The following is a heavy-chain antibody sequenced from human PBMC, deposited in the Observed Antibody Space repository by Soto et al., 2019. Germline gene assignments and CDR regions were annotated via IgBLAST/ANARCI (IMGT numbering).Heavy chain of an antibody. J-gene: IGHJ4*02. CDR2: IYYRGST. Sequence: QVQLQESGPGLVKPSETLSLTCTVSGDSITSYYWSWIRQPPGKGLEWIGYIYYRGSTNYNPSLRSRVTLSVDTSMNQFSLKLSSLTAAATAVYYCARHVNTDYGFDYWGQGTLVTVSS. CDR1: GDSITSYY. D-gene: IGHD4-17*01. CDR3: ARHVNTDYGFDY. V-gene: IGHV4-59*08.